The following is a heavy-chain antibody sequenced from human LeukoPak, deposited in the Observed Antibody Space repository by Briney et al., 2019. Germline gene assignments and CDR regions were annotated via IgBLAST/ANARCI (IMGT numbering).Heavy chain of an antibody. J-gene: IGHJ4*02. Sequence: ASVKVSCKASGYTFTSYYMHWVRQAPGQGLEWMGLINPSGSSTSNAQKFQGRVTMTRDMSTSTVYMELSSLRSEDTAVYYCARDGGGWESYGFDYWGQGTLVTVSS. CDR3: ARDGGGWESYGFDY. V-gene: IGHV1-46*01. CDR2: INPSGSST. D-gene: IGHD3-16*01. CDR1: GYTFTSYY.